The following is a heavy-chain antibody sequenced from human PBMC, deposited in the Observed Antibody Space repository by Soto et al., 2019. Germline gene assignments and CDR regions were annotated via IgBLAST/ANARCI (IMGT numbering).Heavy chain of an antibody. J-gene: IGHJ6*02. D-gene: IGHD5-18*01. V-gene: IGHV3-21*01. CDR2: ISSSSSYI. CDR3: ARDGHVDTAMDDYYYYGMDV. CDR1: GFTFSSYS. Sequence: EVQLVESGGGLVKPGGSLRLSCAASGFTFSSYSMNWVRQAPGKGLEWVSSISSSSSYIYYADSVKGRFTISRDNAKNSLYLQMNSLRAEDTAVYYCARDGHVDTAMDDYYYYGMDVWGQGTTVTVSS.